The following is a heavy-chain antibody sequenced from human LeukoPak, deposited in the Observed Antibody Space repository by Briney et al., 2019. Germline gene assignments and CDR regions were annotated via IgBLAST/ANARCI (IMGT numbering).Heavy chain of an antibody. Sequence: SETLSLTCTVSGGSLSSYYWTWIRQPPGKGLEWIGYIYYSGSTYYNPSLKSRVTISVDTSKNQFSLKLSSVTAADTAVYYCASGNLVLDSSGYYGAAFDIWGQGTMVTVSS. CDR3: ASGNLVLDSSGYYGAAFDI. J-gene: IGHJ3*02. CDR2: IYYSGST. CDR1: GGSLSSYY. D-gene: IGHD3-22*01. V-gene: IGHV4-59*01.